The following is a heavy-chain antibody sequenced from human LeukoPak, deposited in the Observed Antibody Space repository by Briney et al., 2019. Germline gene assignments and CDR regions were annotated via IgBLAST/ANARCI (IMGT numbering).Heavy chain of an antibody. D-gene: IGHD4-17*01. CDR3: ARARSYSTVTPFYYYGMDV. Sequence: SVKVSCKASGGTFSSYAISWVRQAPGQGLEWMRRIIPILGIANYAQKFQGRVTITADKSTSTAYMELSSLRSEDTAVYYCARARSYSTVTPFYYYGMDVWGQGTTVTVSS. CDR1: GGTFSSYA. V-gene: IGHV1-69*04. J-gene: IGHJ6*02. CDR2: IIPILGIA.